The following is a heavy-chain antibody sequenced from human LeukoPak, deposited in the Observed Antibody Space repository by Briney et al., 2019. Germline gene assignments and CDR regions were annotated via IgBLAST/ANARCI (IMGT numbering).Heavy chain of an antibody. CDR1: GRPISSGNYY. CDR2: IYHTGYT. CDR3: ARDRDFDSSGYDRDGGPLTLEY. V-gene: IGHV4-30-4*08. J-gene: IGHJ4*02. D-gene: IGHD3-22*01. Sequence: SQTLSLTCTVSGRPISSGNYYWTWIRQPPGGGLGWIGYIYHTGYTFYNPSLKGRVTLSVDTSRNQFSLKRNSVTAAVKAVYFCARDRDFDSSGYDRDGGPLTLEYWGQGYLVTVSS.